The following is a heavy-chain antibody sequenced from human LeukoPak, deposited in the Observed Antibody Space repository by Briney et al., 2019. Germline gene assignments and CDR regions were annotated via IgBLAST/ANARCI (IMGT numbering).Heavy chain of an antibody. CDR2: INWMGNNV. J-gene: IGHJ6*02. V-gene: IGHV3-9*01. CDR1: GFTFDDYA. CDR3: ARGAGANGYGSGSYVYYYYGMDV. D-gene: IGHD3-10*01. Sequence: GRSLRLSCAASGFTFDDYAMHWVRQAPGKGLEWVSGINWMGNNVGYADSVQGRFTISRDNAKNSLYLQMNSLRAEDTAVYYCARGAGANGYGSGSYVYYYYGMDVWGQGTTVTVSS.